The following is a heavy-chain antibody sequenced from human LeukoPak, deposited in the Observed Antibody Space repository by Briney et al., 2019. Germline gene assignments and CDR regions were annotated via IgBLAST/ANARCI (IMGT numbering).Heavy chain of an antibody. CDR3: ATPGEWLSRGFDY. J-gene: IGHJ4*02. V-gene: IGHV1-24*01. D-gene: IGHD3-3*01. CDR1: GYTLTELS. Sequence: ASVKVSCKVSGYTLTELSMHWVRQAPGKGLEWMGGFDPEDGETIYAQKFQGRVTMTEDTSTDTAYMEQSSLRSEDTAVYYCATPGEWLSRGFDYWGQATLVTVSS. CDR2: FDPEDGET.